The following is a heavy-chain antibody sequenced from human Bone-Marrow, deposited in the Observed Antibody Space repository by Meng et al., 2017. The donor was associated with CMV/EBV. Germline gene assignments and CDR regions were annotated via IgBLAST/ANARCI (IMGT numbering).Heavy chain of an antibody. D-gene: IGHD2-15*01. Sequence: GESLKISCAASGFTFSSYWMHWVRQAPGKGLVWVSRINSDGSSTSYADSVKGRSTISRDNAKNTLYVQMNSLRAEDTAFYYCTKDRGGFRYGSVGTCYKFDYWGQGTLVTVSS. CDR2: INSDGSST. CDR3: TKDRGGFRYGSVGTCYKFDY. V-gene: IGHV3-74*01. J-gene: IGHJ4*02. CDR1: GFTFSSYW.